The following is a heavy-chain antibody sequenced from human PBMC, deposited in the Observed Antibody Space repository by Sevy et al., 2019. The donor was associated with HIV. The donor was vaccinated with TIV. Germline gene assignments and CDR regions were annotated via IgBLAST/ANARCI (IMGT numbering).Heavy chain of an antibody. CDR2: IRSKTYHATP. V-gene: IGHV3-49*03. Sequence: GGSLRLSCAVSGFVFSDHAMSWFRQAPGKGLEWVGFIRSKTYHATPEYAASVKGRFTISRDDSKSTAYLHINSLNTGDTAVYYCASRSDSYFDYSDYWGQGALVTVSS. D-gene: IGHD3-22*01. J-gene: IGHJ4*02. CDR3: ASRSDSYFDYSDY. CDR1: GFVFSDHA.